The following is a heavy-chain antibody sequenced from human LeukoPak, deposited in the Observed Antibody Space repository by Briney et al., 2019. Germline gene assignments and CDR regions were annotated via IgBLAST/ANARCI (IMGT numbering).Heavy chain of an antibody. Sequence: SETLSLTCTVSGGSISSSSYYWSWIRQSPGKELEWIGSIYYSGSTYYNPSLRSRVTISVDTSKNQFSLKLSSVTATDTAVYYCARHLVIIYNYFDYWGQGALVTVSS. V-gene: IGHV4-39*01. CDR3: ARHLVIIYNYFDY. CDR2: IYYSGST. J-gene: IGHJ4*02. D-gene: IGHD3-10*01. CDR1: GGSISSSSYY.